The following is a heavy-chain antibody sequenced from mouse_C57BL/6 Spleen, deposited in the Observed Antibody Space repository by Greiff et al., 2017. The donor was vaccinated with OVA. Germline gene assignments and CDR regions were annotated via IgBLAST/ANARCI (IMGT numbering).Heavy chain of an antibody. V-gene: IGHV1-80*01. CDR3: ARSPTTVVATGAMDY. D-gene: IGHD1-1*01. CDR2: IYPGDGDT. Sequence: VQLQESGAELVKPGASVKISCKASGYAFSSYWMNWVKQRPGKGLEWIGQIYPGDGDTNYNGKFKGKATLTADQSSSTAYMQLSSLTSEDSAVYFCARSPTTVVATGAMDYWGQGTSVTVSS. J-gene: IGHJ4*01. CDR1: GYAFSSYW.